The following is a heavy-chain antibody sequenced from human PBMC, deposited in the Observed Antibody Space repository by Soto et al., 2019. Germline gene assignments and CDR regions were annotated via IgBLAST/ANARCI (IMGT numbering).Heavy chain of an antibody. D-gene: IGHD5-12*01. Sequence: QVPLVQSGAEVKKPGASVKVSCKVSGYTLTELSMHWVRQAPGKGLEWMGGFDPEDGETIYAQKFQGRVTMTEDTSTDTAYMELSSLRSEDTAVYYCATAHRRGGYDPTWNDYWGQGTLVTVSS. CDR2: FDPEDGET. CDR1: GYTLTELS. V-gene: IGHV1-24*01. CDR3: ATAHRRGGYDPTWNDY. J-gene: IGHJ4*02.